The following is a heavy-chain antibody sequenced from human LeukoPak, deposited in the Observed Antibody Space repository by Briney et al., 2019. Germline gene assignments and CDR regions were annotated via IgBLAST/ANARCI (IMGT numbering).Heavy chain of an antibody. D-gene: IGHD2-21*01. V-gene: IGHV3-11*01. CDR2: ISTGGTAI. Sequence: GGSLRLSCAASGSSFSDYYMSWIRQSPGKGLEWVSYISTGGTAICYADSVKGRFTISRDNAKSSLYLQMNSLRAEDTAVYYCARDPVAFASWFDPWGQGTLVTVSS. CDR1: GSSFSDYY. CDR3: ARDPVAFASWFDP. J-gene: IGHJ5*02.